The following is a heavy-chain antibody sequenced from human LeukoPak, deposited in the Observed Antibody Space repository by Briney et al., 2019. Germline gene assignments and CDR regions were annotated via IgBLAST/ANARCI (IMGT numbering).Heavy chain of an antibody. CDR1: GGSISSYY. Sequence: SETLSLTCTVSGGSISSYYWSWIRQPPGKGLEWIGYIYYSGSTNYNPSLKNRVTISVDTSKNQFSLKLSSVTAADTAVYYCARDQDDAFDIWGQGTMVTVSS. V-gene: IGHV4-59*01. CDR3: ARDQDDAFDI. J-gene: IGHJ3*02. CDR2: IYYSGST.